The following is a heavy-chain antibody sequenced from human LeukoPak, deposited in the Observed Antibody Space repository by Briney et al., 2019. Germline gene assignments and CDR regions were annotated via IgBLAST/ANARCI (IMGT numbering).Heavy chain of an antibody. Sequence: PGRSLRLSCAASVFTFSSYGMHWVRQAPGKGLAWVAVIWYDGSNKYYADSVKGRFTISRDNSKNTLYLQMNSLRAKDTAVYYCAKDRGSSGWYDYWGQGTLVTVSS. CDR1: VFTFSSYG. CDR3: AKDRGSSGWYDY. D-gene: IGHD6-19*01. CDR2: IWYDGSNK. V-gene: IGHV3-33*06. J-gene: IGHJ4*02.